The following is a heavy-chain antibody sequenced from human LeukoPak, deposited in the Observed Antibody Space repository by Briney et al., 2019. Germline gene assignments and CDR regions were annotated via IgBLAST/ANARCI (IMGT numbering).Heavy chain of an antibody. V-gene: IGHV3-74*01. Sequence: GGSLRLSCAASGFTFSSYWMHWVRQAPGKGLVWVSRINSDGSSTSYADSVKGRFTISRDNAKNTLYLQMNSLRAEDTAVYYCARGCSASYYPIDYWDQGTLVTVSS. CDR1: GFTFSSYW. CDR3: ARGCSASYYPIDY. J-gene: IGHJ4*02. CDR2: INSDGSST. D-gene: IGHD3-10*02.